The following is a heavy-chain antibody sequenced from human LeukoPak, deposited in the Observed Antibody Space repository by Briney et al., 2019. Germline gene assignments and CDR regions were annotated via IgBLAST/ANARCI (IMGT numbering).Heavy chain of an antibody. CDR3: ARDCSSTSCQDAFDI. CDR1: GFTFSSYA. CDR2: IYSGGST. J-gene: IGHJ3*02. D-gene: IGHD2-2*01. Sequence: GGSLRLSCAASGFTFSSYAMSWVRQAPGKGLEWVSVIYSGGSTYYADSVKGRFTIPRDNSKNTLYLQMNSLRAEDTAVYYCARDCSSTSCQDAFDIWGQGTMVTVSS. V-gene: IGHV3-53*01.